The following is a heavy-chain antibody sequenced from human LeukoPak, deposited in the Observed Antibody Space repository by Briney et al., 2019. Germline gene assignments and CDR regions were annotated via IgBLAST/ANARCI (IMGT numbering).Heavy chain of an antibody. CDR2: IRYDGSNK. J-gene: IGHJ4*02. Sequence: GGSLRLSCAASGFTFSSYGMHWVRQAPGKGLEWVAFIRYDGSNKYYADSVKGRFTISRDNSKNTLYLQMNSLRAEDTAVYYCAKDKSSRRWETPGSFDYWGQGTLVTVSS. V-gene: IGHV3-30*02. CDR3: AKDKSSRRWETPGSFDY. D-gene: IGHD1-26*01. CDR1: GFTFSSYG.